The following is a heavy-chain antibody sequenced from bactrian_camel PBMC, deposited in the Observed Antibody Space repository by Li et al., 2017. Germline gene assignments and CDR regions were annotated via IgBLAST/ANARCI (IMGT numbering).Heavy chain of an antibody. Sequence: HVQLVESGGGSVQAGGSLRLSCSASGYTHDRYGMAWFRQAPGKEREGAAAIDIDGAIKYADSVKGRFTISQDNAKNMVYLQMNSLKPEDTAMYYCAADPLDRKYCAVGRESDFSSWGQGTQGTV. CDR2: IDIDGAI. V-gene: IGHV3S55*01. D-gene: IGHD1*01. CDR3: AADPLDRKYCAVGRESDFSS. J-gene: IGHJ6*01. CDR1: GYTHDRYG.